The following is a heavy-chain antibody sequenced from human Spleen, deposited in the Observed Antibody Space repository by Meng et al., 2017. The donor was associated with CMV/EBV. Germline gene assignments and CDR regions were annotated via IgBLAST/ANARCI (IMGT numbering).Heavy chain of an antibody. CDR3: AREKSWAISD. V-gene: IGHV3-73*01. Sequence: GESLKISCAASGFTFSGSAMHWVRQASGKGLEWVGRIRSKANSYATAYAASVKGRFTISRDDSKNTAYLQMNSLKTEDTAVYYCAREKSWAISDWGQGTLVTVSS. CDR1: GFTFSGSA. D-gene: IGHD3-3*01. J-gene: IGHJ4*02. CDR2: IRSKANSYAT.